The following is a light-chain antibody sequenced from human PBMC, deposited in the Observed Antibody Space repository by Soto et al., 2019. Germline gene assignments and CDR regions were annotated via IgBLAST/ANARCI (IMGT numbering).Light chain of an antibody. J-gene: IGKJ4*01. CDR1: QSVSSY. Sequence: EIVLTQSPATLSLSPGERATLSCRASQSVSSYLAWYRQKPGQAPRLLIYDASERATGIPARFSGSGSGTDFTLTISSLEPEDFVVYYCQQRSNWPPVTFGGGTKVDIK. V-gene: IGKV3-11*01. CDR2: DAS. CDR3: QQRSNWPPVT.